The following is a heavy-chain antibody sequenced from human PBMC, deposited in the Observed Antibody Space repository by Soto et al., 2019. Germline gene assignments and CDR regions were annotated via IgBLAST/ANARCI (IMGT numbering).Heavy chain of an antibody. J-gene: IGHJ6*02. CDR2: VSYDGSDK. CDR3: ARDFGDYESYYYGMDV. CDR1: GFTFSRYA. Sequence: SLRLSCAASGFTFSRYAIHWVRQAPGKGLEWVAVVSYDGSDKFYADSVKGRFTISRDNSENTLYLQMNSLKPEDTAVYYCARDFGDYESYYYGMDVWGQGTTVTVSS. D-gene: IGHD4-17*01. V-gene: IGHV3-30*01.